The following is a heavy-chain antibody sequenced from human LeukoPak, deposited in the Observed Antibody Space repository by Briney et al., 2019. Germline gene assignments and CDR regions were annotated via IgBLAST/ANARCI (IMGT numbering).Heavy chain of an antibody. V-gene: IGHV3-48*01. J-gene: IGHJ6*03. CDR3: ARFAAGGSYYYYMDV. Sequence: GGSLRLSCAASGFTFSSYTMNWVRQPPGKGLEWVSNIGTSSTTIYYADSVKGRFTISRDNAKNSLYLQMNSLRADDTAVYYCARFAAGGSYYYYMDVWGKGTAVTVSS. D-gene: IGHD6-25*01. CDR1: GFTFSSYT. CDR2: IGTSSTTI.